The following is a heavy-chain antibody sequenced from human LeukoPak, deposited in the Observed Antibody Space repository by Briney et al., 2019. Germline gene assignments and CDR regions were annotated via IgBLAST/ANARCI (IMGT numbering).Heavy chain of an antibody. Sequence: GESLKISCKGSGYSFTSYWIGWVRQMPGKGLEWMGIIYPGDSDTRYSPSFQGQVTISADKSISTAYLQWSSLKASDTAMYYCARHQLYGDPKNWFDPWGQGTLVTVSS. CDR3: ARHQLYGDPKNWFDP. J-gene: IGHJ5*02. CDR1: GYSFTSYW. CDR2: IYPGDSDT. V-gene: IGHV5-51*01. D-gene: IGHD4-17*01.